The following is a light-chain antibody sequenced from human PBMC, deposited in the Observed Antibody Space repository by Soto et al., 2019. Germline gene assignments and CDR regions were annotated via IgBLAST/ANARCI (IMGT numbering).Light chain of an antibody. CDR1: QSVSDSY. CDR3: QQYGTSIYT. J-gene: IGKJ2*01. Sequence: ELVLTQSPGTLSLSPGERATLSCRASQSVSDSYLAWYQQKPGQAPRLLIYGASSRVTGIPDRFSGSGSGTDFTLTISRLEPEDFAVYYCQQYGTSIYTFGQGTKVEIK. V-gene: IGKV3-20*01. CDR2: GAS.